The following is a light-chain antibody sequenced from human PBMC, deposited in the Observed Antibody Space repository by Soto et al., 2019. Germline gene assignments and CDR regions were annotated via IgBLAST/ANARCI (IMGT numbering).Light chain of an antibody. CDR3: QQSYRNPTT. J-gene: IGKJ5*01. CDR2: AAS. CDR1: QSISNY. V-gene: IGKV1-39*01. Sequence: DIQMTQSASSLSASVGDRVTITCRASQSISNYLNWYQQKPGKAPNLLIHAASSLQSGVPPRFSGSGSGTDFTLTISSLQPEDFATYFCQQSYRNPTTFGQGTRLEIK.